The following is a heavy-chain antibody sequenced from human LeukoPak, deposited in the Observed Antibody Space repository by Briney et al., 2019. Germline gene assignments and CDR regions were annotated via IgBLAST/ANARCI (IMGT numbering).Heavy chain of an antibody. CDR1: GFTLSSYW. CDR3: ARDFNPSCGDNCYLDAFDI. CDR2: INPDGSFT. J-gene: IGHJ3*02. D-gene: IGHD2-21*01. V-gene: IGHV3-74*01. Sequence: GGSLRLSCAASGFTLSSYWMDWVRQVPGKGLLWVSRINPDGSFTSYADRVKGRFTISRDDAKNTLYLQMNSLTVEDTAVYYCARDFNPSCGDNCYLDAFDIWGQGTMVTVSS.